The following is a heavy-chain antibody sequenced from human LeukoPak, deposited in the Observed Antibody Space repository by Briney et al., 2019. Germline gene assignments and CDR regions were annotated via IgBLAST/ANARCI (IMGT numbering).Heavy chain of an antibody. Sequence: PSETLSLTCTVSGDSISSSSYYWAWIRQPPGKGLEWIGSIYYTESTYYNPSLKSRVTLSVDTSKTQFSLKLSSVTAADTAVYFCARSGDYYTSSGYIDYWGLGTLVTVSS. V-gene: IGHV4-39*07. CDR1: GDSISSSSYY. CDR2: IYYTEST. D-gene: IGHD3-22*01. CDR3: ARSGDYYTSSGYIDY. J-gene: IGHJ4*02.